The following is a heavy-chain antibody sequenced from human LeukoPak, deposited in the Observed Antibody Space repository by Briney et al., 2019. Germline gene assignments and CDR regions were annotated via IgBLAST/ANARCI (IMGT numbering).Heavy chain of an antibody. CDR3: ARVAAARYYYYMDV. D-gene: IGHD6-13*01. CDR2: IYYSGTA. V-gene: IGHV4-39*01. CDR1: GGSISSSSYY. Sequence: SETLSLTCTVSGGSISSSSYYWGWIRQPPGKGLEWIGTIYYSGTAYYSPSLKSRVTISVDTSMNQFSLRLGSVTAADTAVFYCARVAAARYYYYMDVWGKGTTVTVSS. J-gene: IGHJ6*03.